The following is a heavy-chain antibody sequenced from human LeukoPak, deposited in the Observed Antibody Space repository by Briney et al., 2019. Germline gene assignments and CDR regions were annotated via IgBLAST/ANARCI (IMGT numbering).Heavy chain of an antibody. Sequence: GASVKVSCKASGYTFTSYYMHWVRQAPGQGLEWMGIINPSGGSTSYAQKFQGRVTMTRDTSTSTVYMELSSLRSEDTAVYHCARAPVVVAATDTHWFDPWGQGTLVTVSS. V-gene: IGHV1-46*01. CDR1: GYTFTSYY. CDR3: ARAPVVVAATDTHWFDP. CDR2: INPSGGST. J-gene: IGHJ5*02. D-gene: IGHD2-15*01.